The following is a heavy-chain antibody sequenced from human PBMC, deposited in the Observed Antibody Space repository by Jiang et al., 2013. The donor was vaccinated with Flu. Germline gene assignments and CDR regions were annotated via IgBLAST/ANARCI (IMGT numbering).Heavy chain of an antibody. Sequence: GYYMHWVRQAPGQGLEWMGWINPNSGGTNYAQKFQGRVTMTRDTSTSTVYMELSSLRSEDTAVYYCARGKYCSSTSCPQADSSGYTPWGQGTLVTVSS. V-gene: IGHV1-2*02. J-gene: IGHJ5*02. D-gene: IGHD2-2*01. CDR1: GYY. CDR3: ARGKYCSSTSCPQADSSGYTP. CDR2: INPNSGGT.